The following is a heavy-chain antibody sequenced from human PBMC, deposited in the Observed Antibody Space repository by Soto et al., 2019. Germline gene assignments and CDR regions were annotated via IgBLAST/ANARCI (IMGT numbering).Heavy chain of an antibody. J-gene: IGHJ6*02. Sequence: EVQLLESGGGLVQPGGSLRLSCAASGFTFSSYAMSWVRQAPGKGLEWVSAISGSGGSTYYADSVKGRFTISRDNSKNTLYLQMNSLSAEDTAVYYCAKDRWGVYYYYGMDVWGQGTTVTVSS. D-gene: IGHD3-16*01. V-gene: IGHV3-23*01. CDR1: GFTFSSYA. CDR2: ISGSGGST. CDR3: AKDRWGVYYYYGMDV.